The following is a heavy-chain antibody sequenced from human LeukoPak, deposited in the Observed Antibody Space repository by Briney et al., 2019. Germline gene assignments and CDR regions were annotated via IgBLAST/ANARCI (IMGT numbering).Heavy chain of an antibody. J-gene: IGHJ4*02. Sequence: SETLSLTCTVSGYSISSGYYWGGIRQPPGKGLEWIGSIYHSGSTYYNPSLKSRVTISVDTSKNQPSLKLSSVTAADTDVYYCARGVSVVGAAYWGEGTLVTVSS. CDR3: ARGVSVVGAAY. CDR1: GYSISSGYY. V-gene: IGHV4-38-2*02. CDR2: IYHSGST. D-gene: IGHD1-26*01.